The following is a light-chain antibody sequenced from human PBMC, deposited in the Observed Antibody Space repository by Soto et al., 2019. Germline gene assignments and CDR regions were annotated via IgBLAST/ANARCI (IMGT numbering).Light chain of an antibody. V-gene: IGKV3-11*01. J-gene: IGKJ1*01. CDR2: GAS. CDR3: RQRQSWPRT. Sequence: DIVLTQTPATLSLSTGERATLSCRSSQSVSNNYLAWYQQKPGQSPRLLIYGASNRATGIPDRFSGSGSGTDYTLTISSLEPEDSAVYYCRQRQSWPRTFGQGTKVHIK. CDR1: QSVSNNY.